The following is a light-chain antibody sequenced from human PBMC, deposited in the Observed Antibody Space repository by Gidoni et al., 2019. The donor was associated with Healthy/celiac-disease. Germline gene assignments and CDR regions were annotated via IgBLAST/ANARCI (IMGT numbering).Light chain of an antibody. CDR3: QQYYSTPHS. CDR1: QSVLYSSNNKNY. CDR2: WAS. V-gene: IGKV4-1*01. J-gene: IGKJ2*03. Sequence: DIVMTHSPDSLAASLGERATINCKSSQSVLYSSNNKNYLAWYQQKPGQPPKLLIYWASTRESGVPDRFSGSGSGTDFTRTISSLQAEDVAVYYCQQYYSTPHSFGQGTKLEIK.